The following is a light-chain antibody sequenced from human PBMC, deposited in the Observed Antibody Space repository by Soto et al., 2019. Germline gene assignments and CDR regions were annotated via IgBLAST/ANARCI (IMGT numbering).Light chain of an antibody. CDR2: AAS. CDR3: QQYNDWPPLT. Sequence: ETVMPQSPSPLSLSPGDKAPRSCRASPGIRTNLAWSKQKPGQPPRLLIYAASTRATGIPGRFSGSGSGTEFTLTISSLQSEDSAVSYCQQYNDWPPLTFGGGTKVEIK. CDR1: PGIRTN. V-gene: IGKV3-15*01. J-gene: IGKJ4*01.